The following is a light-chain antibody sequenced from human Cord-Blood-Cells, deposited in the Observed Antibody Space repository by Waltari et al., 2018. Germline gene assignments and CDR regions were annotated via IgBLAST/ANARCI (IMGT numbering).Light chain of an antibody. CDR3: QQYYSTPYS. CDR2: WAS. Sequence: DIVLTQSTDSLAVSLGARATLHCNSLPSVLYRSNNKNYVAWYQQKPGQPPKLLIYWASTREAGVPDRFSGSGSGTDFTLTISSLQAEDVAVYYCQQYYSTPYSFGQGTKLEIK. J-gene: IGKJ2*03. V-gene: IGKV4-1*01. CDR1: PSVLYRSNNKNY.